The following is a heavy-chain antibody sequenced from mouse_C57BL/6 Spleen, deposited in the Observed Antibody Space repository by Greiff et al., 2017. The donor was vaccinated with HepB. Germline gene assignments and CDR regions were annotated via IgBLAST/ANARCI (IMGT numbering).Heavy chain of an antibody. D-gene: IGHD1-1*01. V-gene: IGHV3-6*01. Sequence: ESGPGLVKPSQSLSLTCSVTGYSITSGYYWNWIRQFPGNKLEWMGYISYDGSNNYNPSLKNRISITRDTSKNQFFLKLNSVTTEDTATYYCARFTTVVLWYFDVWGTGTTVTVSS. CDR3: ARFTTVVLWYFDV. CDR2: ISYDGSN. J-gene: IGHJ1*03. CDR1: GYSITSGYY.